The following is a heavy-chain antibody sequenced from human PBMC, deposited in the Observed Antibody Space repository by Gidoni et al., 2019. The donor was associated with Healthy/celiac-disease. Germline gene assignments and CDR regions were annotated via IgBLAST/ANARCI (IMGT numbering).Heavy chain of an antibody. J-gene: IGHJ5*02. CDR3: TTTNYDFWSGYYNP. V-gene: IGHV3-15*01. D-gene: IGHD3-3*01. CDR2: IKSKTDGGTT. Sequence: EVQLVESGGGLVKPGGSLRLSCAASGFTFSNAWMSWVRQAPGKGLEWVGRIKSKTDGGTTDYAAPVKGRFTISRDDSKNTLYLQMNSLKTEDTAVYYCTTTNYDFWSGYYNPWGQGTLVTVSS. CDR1: GFTFSNAW.